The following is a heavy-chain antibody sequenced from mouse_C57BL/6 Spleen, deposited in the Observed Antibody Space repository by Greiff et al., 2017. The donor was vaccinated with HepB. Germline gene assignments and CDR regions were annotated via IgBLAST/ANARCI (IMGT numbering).Heavy chain of an antibody. CDR2: IHPNSGRT. CDR1: GYPFTSYW. J-gene: IGHJ4*01. V-gene: IGHV1-64*01. CDR3: ARAGTRAMDY. Sequence: QVQLQQPGAELVKPGASVKLSCKASGYPFTSYWMHWVKQRPGQGLEWIGMIHPNSGRTNYNEKFKSKATLTVDKSSSTAYMQLSSLTSEDSAVYYCARAGTRAMDYWGQGTSVTVSS. D-gene: IGHD4-1*01.